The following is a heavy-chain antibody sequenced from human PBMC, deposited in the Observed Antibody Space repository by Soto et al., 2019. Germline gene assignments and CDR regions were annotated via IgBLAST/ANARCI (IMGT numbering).Heavy chain of an antibody. CDR2: INPSGGST. D-gene: IGHD3-3*01. V-gene: IGHV1-46*01. CDR3: ASEKEEDGTIWRLAFDI. J-gene: IGHJ3*02. Sequence: ASVKVSCKASGYTFTSYYMHWVRQAPGQGLEWMGIINPSGGSTSYAQKFQGRVTMTRDTSASTVYMELSSLRSEDTAVYYCASEKEEDGTIWRLAFDIWGQGTMVTVSS. CDR1: GYTFTSYY.